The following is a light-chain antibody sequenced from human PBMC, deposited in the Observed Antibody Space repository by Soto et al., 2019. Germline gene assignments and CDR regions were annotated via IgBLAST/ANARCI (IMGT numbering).Light chain of an antibody. CDR1: YIIDNW. V-gene: IGKV1-5*03. J-gene: IGKJ4*01. CDR2: KAS. CDR3: LHYSTYPLT. Sequence: DIQMTQSPSSLSASVGDRVTITCRASYIIDNWLAWFQQKPGKAPKLLIYKASTVESGVPSRFSGSGSGTEFTLTISSLQTDDFASYYCLHYSTYPLTFGGGTRVDI.